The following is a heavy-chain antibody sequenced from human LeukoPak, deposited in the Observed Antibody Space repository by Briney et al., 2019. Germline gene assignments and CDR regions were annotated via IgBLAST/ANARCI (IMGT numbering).Heavy chain of an antibody. Sequence: PSETLSLTCTVSGGSISSGGYYGSWIRQPPGKGLEWIGYIYHSGSTYYNPSLKSRVTISVDKSKNQFSLKLSSVTAADTAVYYCARVTGGDDNYYDSSGYSPYFDYWGQGTLVTVSS. V-gene: IGHV4-30-2*01. CDR3: ARVTGGDDNYYDSSGYSPYFDY. D-gene: IGHD3-22*01. J-gene: IGHJ4*02. CDR1: GGSISSGGYY. CDR2: IYHSGST.